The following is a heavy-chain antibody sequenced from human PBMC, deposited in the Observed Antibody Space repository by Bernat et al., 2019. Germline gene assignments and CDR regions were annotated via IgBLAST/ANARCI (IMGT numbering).Heavy chain of an antibody. CDR1: VGSISSSSYY. V-gene: IGHV4-39*01. J-gene: IGHJ1*01. CDR2: IYYSGST. CDR3: ARQHCVDFVMQYFQH. Sequence: QLQLQESGPGLVKPSETLSLICTVSVGSISSSSYYWGWIRQPPGKGLEWIGSIYYSGSTYYTPSLKSRVTISVDTSKNHFSLKLSSVTAADTAVYYGARQHCVDFVMQYFQHWGQGTLVTVSS. D-gene: IGHD4-17*01.